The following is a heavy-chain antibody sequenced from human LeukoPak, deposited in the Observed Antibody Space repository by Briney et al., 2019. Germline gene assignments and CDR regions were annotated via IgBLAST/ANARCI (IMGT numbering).Heavy chain of an antibody. V-gene: IGHV4-34*01. CDR3: ASLPRPYYYYGMDV. J-gene: IGHJ6*02. CDR2: INHSGST. CDR1: GGSFSGYY. Sequence: PSETLSLTCAVYGGSFSGYYWSWIRQPPGKGLEWIGEINHSGSTNYNPSLKSRVTISVDTSKNQFSLKLSSVTAADTAVYYCASLPRPYYYYGMDVWGQGTTVTVSS.